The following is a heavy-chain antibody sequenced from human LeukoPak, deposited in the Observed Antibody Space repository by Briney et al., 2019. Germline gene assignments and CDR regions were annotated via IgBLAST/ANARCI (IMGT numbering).Heavy chain of an antibody. V-gene: IGHV1-18*01. Sequence: ASVKVSCKASGYNIGTYGMSWVRQTPGQGLEYMGWISGYNGNTHYARKFQGRVTMTTDTSTSTAYMELRNLRSEDTAVYYCARNAEWELRSWFDPWGQGTLVTVSS. CDR2: ISGYNGNT. J-gene: IGHJ5*02. CDR1: GYNIGTYG. CDR3: ARNAEWELRSWFDP. D-gene: IGHD1-26*01.